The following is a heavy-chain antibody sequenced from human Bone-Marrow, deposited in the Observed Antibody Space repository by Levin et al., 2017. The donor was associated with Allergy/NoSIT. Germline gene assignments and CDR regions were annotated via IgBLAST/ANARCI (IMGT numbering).Heavy chain of an antibody. CDR3: ANFDGDSDYHCHGIDA. D-gene: IGHD4-17*01. CDR2: ISYDGSNK. CDR1: GFTFSSYG. Sequence: GGSLRLSCAASGFTFSSYGMHWVRQAPGKGLEWVAVISYDGSNKYYADSVKGRFTISRDNSKNTLYLQMNSLRAEDTAVYYCANFDGDSDYHCHGIDAWGQGTTVNVS. V-gene: IGHV3-30*18. J-gene: IGHJ6*02.